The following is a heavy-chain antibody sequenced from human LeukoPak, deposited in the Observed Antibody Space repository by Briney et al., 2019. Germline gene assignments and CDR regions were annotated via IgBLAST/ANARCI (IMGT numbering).Heavy chain of an antibody. D-gene: IGHD6-19*01. CDR1: GYSVSSNIAA. Sequence: SQTLSLTCAISGYSVSSNIAAWNWTRQSPSRGLEWLGRTYYRFKWYTDYAVSVKSRIIIKPDTSKNQFSLQLNSVTPEDTAVYYCARDPVAVAEFDYWGQGTLVTVSS. V-gene: IGHV6-1*01. CDR3: ARDPVAVAEFDY. CDR2: TYYRFKWYT. J-gene: IGHJ4*02.